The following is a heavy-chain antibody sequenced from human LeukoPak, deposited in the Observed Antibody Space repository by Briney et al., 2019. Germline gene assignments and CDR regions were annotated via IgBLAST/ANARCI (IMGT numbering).Heavy chain of an antibody. D-gene: IGHD3-10*01. J-gene: IGHJ4*02. V-gene: IGHV1-69*05. CDR2: IIPIFGTA. CDR1: GGTFSSYA. CDR3: ASGCGEYMLAPFDY. Sequence: SVKVSCKASGGTFSSYAISWVRQAPGQGREWMGGIIPIFGTANYAQKFQGRVTITTEESTRTAYMELSSLRSEDTAVYYCASGCGEYMLAPFDYWGQGTLVTVSS.